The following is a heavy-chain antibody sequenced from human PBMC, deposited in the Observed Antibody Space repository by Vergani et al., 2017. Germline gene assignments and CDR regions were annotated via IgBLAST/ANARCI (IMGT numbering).Heavy chain of an antibody. CDR3: AKDSVDYYDSSGSPRPRTDY. Sequence: QVQLVESGGGVVQPGGSLRLSCAASGFTFSSYGMHWVRQAPGKGLEWVAFIRYDGSNKYYADSVKGRFTISRDNSKNTLYLQMNSLRAEDTAVYYCAKDSVDYYDSSGSPRPRTDYWGQGTLVTVSS. CDR2: IRYDGSNK. D-gene: IGHD3-22*01. CDR1: GFTFSSYG. J-gene: IGHJ4*02. V-gene: IGHV3-30*02.